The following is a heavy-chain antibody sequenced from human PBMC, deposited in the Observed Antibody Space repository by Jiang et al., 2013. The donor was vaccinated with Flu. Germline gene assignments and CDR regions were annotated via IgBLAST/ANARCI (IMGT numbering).Heavy chain of an antibody. D-gene: IGHD5-24*01. CDR1: GGTFSSYA. J-gene: IGHJ6*04. Sequence: SGAEVKKPGSSVKVSCKASGGTFSSYAISWVRQAPGQGLEWMGRIIPILGIANYAQKFQGRVTITADKSTSTAYMELSSLRSEDTAVYYCATSGRATIPPDVWGKGTTVTVSS. CDR2: IIPILGIA. V-gene: IGHV1-69*04. CDR3: ATSGRATIPPDV.